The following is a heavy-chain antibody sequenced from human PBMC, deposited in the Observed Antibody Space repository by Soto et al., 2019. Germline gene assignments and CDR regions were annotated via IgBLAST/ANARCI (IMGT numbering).Heavy chain of an antibody. CDR3: ARGLRMGGYEAIDY. J-gene: IGHJ4*02. D-gene: IGHD5-12*01. CDR1: GGSISSYY. CDR2: IYTSGST. Sequence: SETLSLTCTVSGGSISSYYWSWIRQPAGKGLEWIGRIYTSGSTNYNPSLKSRVTMSVDTSKNQFSLKLSSVTAADTAVYYCARGLRMGGYEAIDYWGQGTLVTVSS. V-gene: IGHV4-4*07.